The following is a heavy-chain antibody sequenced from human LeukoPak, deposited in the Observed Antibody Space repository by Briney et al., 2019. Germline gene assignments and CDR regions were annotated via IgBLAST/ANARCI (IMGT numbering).Heavy chain of an antibody. J-gene: IGHJ4*02. CDR2: ISPSGGST. CDR3: SKRGTNGGPFDY. V-gene: IGHV3-23*01. Sequence: GGSLRLSCAASGFTFSSYAMHWVRQAPGKGLEWVSAISPSGGSTFYADSVRGRFTISRDNSKNTLHLQMSSLRAEDTAVYYCSKRGTNGGPFDYWGQGTLVTVSS. CDR1: GFTFSSYA. D-gene: IGHD1/OR15-1a*01.